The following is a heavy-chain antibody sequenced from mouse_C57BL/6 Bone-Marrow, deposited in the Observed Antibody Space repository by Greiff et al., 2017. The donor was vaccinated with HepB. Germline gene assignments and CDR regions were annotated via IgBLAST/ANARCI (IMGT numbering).Heavy chain of an antibody. D-gene: IGHD2-3*01. V-gene: IGHV14-2*01. Sequence: EVQLQQSGAELVKPGASVKLSCTASGFNIKDYYMHWVKQRTEQGLEWIGRIDPEDGETKYAPKFQGKATRTADTSSNTAYLQLSSLTSEDTAVYYCAREDGYYRFAYWGQGTLVTVSA. CDR3: AREDGYYRFAY. J-gene: IGHJ3*01. CDR2: IDPEDGET. CDR1: GFNIKDYY.